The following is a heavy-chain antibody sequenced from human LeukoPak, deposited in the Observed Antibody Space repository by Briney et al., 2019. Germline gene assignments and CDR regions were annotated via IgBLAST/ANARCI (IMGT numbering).Heavy chain of an antibody. CDR1: GYTFTSYY. D-gene: IGHD3-3*01. CDR3: ARDGYDFWSGYNRYYYYYYMDV. V-gene: IGHV1-46*01. J-gene: IGHJ6*03. CDR2: INPSGGGT. Sequence: EASVKVSCKASGYTFTSYYMHWVRQAPGQGLEWMGIINPSGGGTSYAQKFQGRVTMTRDMSTSTVYMELSSLRSEDTAVYYCARDGYDFWSGYNRYYYYYYMDVWGKGTTVTVSS.